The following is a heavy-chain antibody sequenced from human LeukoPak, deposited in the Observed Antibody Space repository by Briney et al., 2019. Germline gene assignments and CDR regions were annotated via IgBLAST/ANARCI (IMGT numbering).Heavy chain of an antibody. V-gene: IGHV3-23*01. CDR1: GFTFSSYA. Sequence: GGSLRLSCAASGFTFSSYAMSWVRQAPGKGLEWVSAISGSGGSTYCADSVKGRFTISRDNSKNTLYLQMNSLRAEDTAVYYCAKVPLIMITFGGDYFDYWGQGTLVTVSS. CDR3: AKVPLIMITFGGDYFDY. J-gene: IGHJ4*02. D-gene: IGHD3-16*01. CDR2: ISGSGGST.